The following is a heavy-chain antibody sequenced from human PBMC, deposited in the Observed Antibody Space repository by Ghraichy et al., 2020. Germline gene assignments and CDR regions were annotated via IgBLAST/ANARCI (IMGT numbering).Heavy chain of an antibody. V-gene: IGHV4-34*01. D-gene: IGHD2-2*01. CDR2: INHSGST. Sequence: ESLNISCAVYGGSFSGYYWSWIRQPPGKGLEWIGEINHSGSTNYNPSLKSRVTISVDTSKNQFSLKLSSVTAADTAVYYCARGRADIVVVPAATGIDYWGQGTLVTVSS. J-gene: IGHJ4*02. CDR3: ARGRADIVVVPAATGIDY. CDR1: GGSFSGYY.